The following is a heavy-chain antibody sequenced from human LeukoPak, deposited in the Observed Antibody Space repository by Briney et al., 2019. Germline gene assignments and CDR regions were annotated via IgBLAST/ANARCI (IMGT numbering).Heavy chain of an antibody. Sequence: SETLSLTCTVSGGSISSYYWSWIRQPPGKGLEWIGYIYYSGSTNYNPSLKRRVTISVDTSKNQFSLKLSSVTAADTAVYYCARGGDGYNDYWGQGTLVTVSS. CDR2: IYYSGST. CDR3: ARGGDGYNDY. D-gene: IGHD5-24*01. V-gene: IGHV4-59*01. CDR1: GGSISSYY. J-gene: IGHJ4*02.